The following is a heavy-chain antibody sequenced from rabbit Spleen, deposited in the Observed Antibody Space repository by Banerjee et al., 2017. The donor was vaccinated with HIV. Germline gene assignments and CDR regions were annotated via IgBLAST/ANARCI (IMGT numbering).Heavy chain of an antibody. V-gene: IGHV1S40*01. Sequence: QSLEESGGDLVKPGASLTLTCTPSGFSFTVNYWICWVRQAPGKGLEWIGCIVTGSSGNSYYATWAKGRFTVSKASSTTVTLQMTSLTVADTATYWCARAANNIGYSSGLWGQGTLVTVS. CDR2: IVTGSSGNS. J-gene: IGHJ4*01. CDR3: ARAANNIGYSSGL. CDR1: GFSFTVNYW. D-gene: IGHD1-1*01.